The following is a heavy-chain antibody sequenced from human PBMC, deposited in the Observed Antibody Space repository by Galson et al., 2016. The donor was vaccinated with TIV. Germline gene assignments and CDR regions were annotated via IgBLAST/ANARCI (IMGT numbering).Heavy chain of an antibody. Sequence: SLRLSCAASGFTFGSYGMHWVRQAPGKGLEWVAVMWFDGSDIYYADPVKGRFTISRDNSKNTLYLQMNSLRGEDTAVYYCAIARYSNGWFTDFWGQGTLVTVSS. CDR3: AIARYSNGWFTDF. D-gene: IGHD6-19*01. V-gene: IGHV3-33*01. CDR1: GFTFGSYG. CDR2: MWFDGSDI. J-gene: IGHJ4*02.